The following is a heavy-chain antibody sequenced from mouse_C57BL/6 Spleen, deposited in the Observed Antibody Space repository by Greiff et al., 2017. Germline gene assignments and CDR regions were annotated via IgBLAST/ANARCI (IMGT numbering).Heavy chain of an antibody. CDR3: ANGPYFDY. CDR1: GYTFTSYW. D-gene: IGHD1-1*02. CDR2: IHPSDSDT. V-gene: IGHV1-74*01. Sequence: VQLQQPGAELVKPGASVKVSCKASGYTFTSYWLHWVKQRPGQGLEWIGSIHPSDSDTNYNQKFKGKATLTVDKSSSTAYMQLSILTSEDSAVYYCANGPYFDYWGKGTTLTVSS. J-gene: IGHJ2*01.